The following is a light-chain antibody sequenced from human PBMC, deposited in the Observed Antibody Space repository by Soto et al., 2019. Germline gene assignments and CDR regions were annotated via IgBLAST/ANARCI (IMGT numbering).Light chain of an antibody. CDR3: QQRRNWPPEFT. Sequence: EIVLRQSPDTLSLSPGERATLSCRASQSVNSALAWYQQKPGQAPKLLIHGASNRAAGIPARFSGSGSGTDFTLTINSLEVEDFAVYFCQQRRNWPPEFTFGQGTKVDMK. V-gene: IGKV3-11*01. J-gene: IGKJ2*01. CDR1: QSVNSA. CDR2: GAS.